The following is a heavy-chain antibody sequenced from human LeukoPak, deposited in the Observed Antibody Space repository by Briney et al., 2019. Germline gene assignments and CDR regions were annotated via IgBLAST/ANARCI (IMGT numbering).Heavy chain of an antibody. J-gene: IGHJ4*02. CDR2: INPSGGST. V-gene: IGHV1-46*01. Sequence: GASVKVSCKASGYTFTSYYMHWVRQAPGQGLEWMGIINPSGGSTSYAQKFQGRVTMTRDTSTSTVYMELSSLRSEDTAVYYCARSLLGYCSSTSCPLRYWGQGTLVTVSS. CDR3: ARSLLGYCSSTSCPLRY. D-gene: IGHD2-2*01. CDR1: GYTFTSYY.